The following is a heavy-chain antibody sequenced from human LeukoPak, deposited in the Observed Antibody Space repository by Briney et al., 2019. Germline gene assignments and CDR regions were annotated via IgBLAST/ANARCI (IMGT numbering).Heavy chain of an antibody. V-gene: IGHV3-23*01. CDR1: GFTFRSYA. CDR2: ISGCGGST. D-gene: IGHD3-16*01. Sequence: PGGSLRLSCAASGFTFRSYAMSCVRQAPGKGLELVAGISGCGGSTYYADSVKGRFTISRDNYKNTLDLQINSLRAEDTAVYYCARASWVSSTDAVRWGQGTLVTVSS. J-gene: IGHJ4*02. CDR3: ARASWVSSTDAVR.